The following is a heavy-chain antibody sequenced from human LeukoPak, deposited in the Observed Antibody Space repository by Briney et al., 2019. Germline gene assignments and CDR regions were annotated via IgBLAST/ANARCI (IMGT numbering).Heavy chain of an antibody. CDR2: IKQDGSEK. CDR3: ARDQVPVAGNWFDP. CDR1: GFTFSSYW. D-gene: IGHD6-19*01. V-gene: IGHV3-7*05. J-gene: IGHJ5*02. Sequence: GGSLRLSCAASGFTFSSYWMSWVRQAPGKGLEWVANIKQDGSEKYYVDSVKGRFTISRDNAKNSLYLQMNSLRAEDTAVYYCARDQVPVAGNWFDPWGQGILVTVPS.